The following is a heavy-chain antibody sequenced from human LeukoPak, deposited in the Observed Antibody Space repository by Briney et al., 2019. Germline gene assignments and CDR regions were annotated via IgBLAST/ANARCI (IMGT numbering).Heavy chain of an antibody. CDR2: ISGSGGST. CDR1: GFTFSNYA. Sequence: GGSLRLSCAASGFTFSNYAMNWVRQAPGRGLEWVSAISGSGGSTYYADSVKGRFTISRDNSKNTLYLQMNSLRAEGTAVYYCAKDLAGSGSYSFDYWGQGTLVTVSS. J-gene: IGHJ4*02. V-gene: IGHV3-23*01. CDR3: AKDLAGSGSYSFDY. D-gene: IGHD1-26*01.